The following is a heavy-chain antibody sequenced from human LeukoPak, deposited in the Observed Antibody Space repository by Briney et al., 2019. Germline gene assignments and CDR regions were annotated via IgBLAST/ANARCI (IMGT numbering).Heavy chain of an antibody. CDR3: TTGYGFGADFDY. CDR1: GFAFSNAW. Sequence: PGGSLRLSCAASGFAFSNAWMSWVRQAPGKGLEWVGRIKSKTDGGTTDYAAPAKGRFTISRDDSKNTLYLQMNSLKTEDTAVYYCTTGYGFGADFDYWGQGTLVTVSS. CDR2: IKSKTDGGTT. D-gene: IGHD5-18*01. V-gene: IGHV3-15*01. J-gene: IGHJ4*02.